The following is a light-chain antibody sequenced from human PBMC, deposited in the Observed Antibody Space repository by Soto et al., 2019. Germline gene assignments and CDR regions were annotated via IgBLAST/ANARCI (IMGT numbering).Light chain of an antibody. CDR2: EVN. CDR1: SSDVGGSNY. V-gene: IGLV2-8*01. CDR3: SSYEGTRKLI. J-gene: IGLJ2*01. Sequence: QSALTQPPSASGSPGQSVTISCTGTSSDVGGSNYVSWYQQHPGKAPKLMIFEVNKRPSGVPDRFSGSRSGNTASLTVSGLQAEDEAAYYCSSYEGTRKLIFGGGTKLTVL.